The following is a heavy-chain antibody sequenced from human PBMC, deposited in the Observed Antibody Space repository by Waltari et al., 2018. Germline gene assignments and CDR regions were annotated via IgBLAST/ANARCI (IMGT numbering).Heavy chain of an antibody. Sequence: QVQLVPSGAEVKKPGASVQVSCKVAGSTLPELTLPWGRQAPGKGLEWKGGFDPEDGETIYAQKFQGTVTMTEDTSTDTAYMELSSLRSEDTAVYYCATVRGGEGFDYWGQGTLVTVSS. CDR3: ATVRGGEGFDY. CDR1: GSTLPELT. J-gene: IGHJ4*02. V-gene: IGHV1-24*01. CDR2: FDPEDGET.